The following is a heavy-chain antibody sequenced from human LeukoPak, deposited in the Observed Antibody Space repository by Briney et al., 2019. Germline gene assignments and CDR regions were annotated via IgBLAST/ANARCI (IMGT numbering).Heavy chain of an antibody. D-gene: IGHD6-6*01. J-gene: IGHJ6*03. CDR3: TRSSQHYYYMDV. V-gene: IGHV3-49*04. CDR1: GFDFGDYS. Sequence: GGSLRLSCTTSGFDFGDYSMSWVRQAPGKGLEWVALIRIKAYGGTPEYAASVKDRFSISRDDSKSIAYLQMSSLKTDDTAIYYCTRSSQHYYYMDVWGKGTTVTVSS. CDR2: IRIKAYGGTP.